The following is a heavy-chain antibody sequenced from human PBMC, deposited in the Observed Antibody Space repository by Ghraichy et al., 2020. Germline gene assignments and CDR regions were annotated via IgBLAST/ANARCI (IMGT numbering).Heavy chain of an antibody. D-gene: IGHD4-23*01. CDR1: GGSFSGYY. CDR2: INHSGST. CDR3: ARGRRRSDYGGISVQVYYYGMDV. V-gene: IGHV4-34*01. J-gene: IGHJ6*02. Sequence: SETLSLTCAVYGGSFSGYYWSWIRQPPGKGLEWIGEINHSGSTNYNPSLKSRVTISVDTSKNQFSLKLSSVTAADTAVYYCARGRRRSDYGGISVQVYYYGMDVWGQGTTVTVSS.